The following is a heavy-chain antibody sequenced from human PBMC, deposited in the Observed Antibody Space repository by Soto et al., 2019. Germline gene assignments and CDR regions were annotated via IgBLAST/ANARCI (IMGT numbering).Heavy chain of an antibody. D-gene: IGHD1-1*01. J-gene: IGHJ4*02. V-gene: IGHV1-8*01. CDR3: ARRAETNGWNGFGADKYYFDF. CDR2: MNPNTGNS. CDR1: GYTFTSYD. Sequence: ASVKVSCKASGYTFTSYDIYWVRQATGQGLEWMGWMNPNTGNSGYAQKFQGRVTMTSDTSISTAHMELSSLRSEDTAVYYCARRAETNGWNGFGADKYYFDFWGQGTLVTAPQ.